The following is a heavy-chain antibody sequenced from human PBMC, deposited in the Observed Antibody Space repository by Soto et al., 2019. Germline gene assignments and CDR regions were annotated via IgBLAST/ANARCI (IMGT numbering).Heavy chain of an antibody. D-gene: IGHD3-22*01. CDR2: IYSGGST. CDR1: GFTVSSYY. V-gene: IGHV3-53*01. CDR3: ARDPTYVDSRTDLDPDP. J-gene: IGHJ5*02. Sequence: GGSLRLSCAASGFTVSSYYMNWVRQAPGEGLEWVSVIYSGGSTYYADSVKGRFTISRDNSKNTLYLQMNSLRVEDTAVYYCARDPTYVDSRTDLDPDPWGQGTLVTVSS.